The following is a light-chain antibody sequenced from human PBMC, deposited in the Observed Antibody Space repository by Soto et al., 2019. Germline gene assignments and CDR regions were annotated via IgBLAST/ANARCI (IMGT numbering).Light chain of an antibody. CDR3: QQSYSTFIT. J-gene: IGKJ5*01. V-gene: IGKV1-39*01. CDR2: AAS. Sequence: DIQMTQSPSSLSASVGDRVTITCRASQSISSYLNWYQQKPGKAPKLLIYAASSLQSGVPSRFSGSGFGTDFTLTISSLQPEDFATYYCQQSYSTFITFGQGTRLEIK. CDR1: QSISSY.